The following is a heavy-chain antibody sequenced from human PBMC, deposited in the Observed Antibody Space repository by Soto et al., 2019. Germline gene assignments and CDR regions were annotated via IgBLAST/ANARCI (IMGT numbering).Heavy chain of an antibody. CDR1: GYTFTSYA. D-gene: IGHD6-13*01. CDR3: ARRAAAGTTPTYYYYGMDV. CDR2: ISAYNGNT. Sequence: QVQLVQCGAEVKKPGASVKVSCKASGYTFTSYAISWVRQARGQGLEWMGWISAYNGNTNYAQKLQGRVTMTTDTSTSTAYIELRSLRSDDTAVYYCARRAAAGTTPTYYYYGMDVWGQGTTVTVSS. V-gene: IGHV1-18*01. J-gene: IGHJ6*02.